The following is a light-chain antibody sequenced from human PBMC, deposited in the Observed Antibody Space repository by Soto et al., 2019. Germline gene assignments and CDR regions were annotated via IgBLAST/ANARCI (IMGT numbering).Light chain of an antibody. V-gene: IGLV2-14*03. CDR1: SSDVGDYNY. CDR3: TSYTSTSTYV. Sequence: QSVLTQPASVSGSPGQSITISCTGTSSDVGDYNYVSWYQQHPGKAPKLMIFDVGNRPSGVSDRFSGSTSGNTASLTISGLQAEDGADYYCTSYTSTSTYVFGTGTKVTV. CDR2: DVG. J-gene: IGLJ1*01.